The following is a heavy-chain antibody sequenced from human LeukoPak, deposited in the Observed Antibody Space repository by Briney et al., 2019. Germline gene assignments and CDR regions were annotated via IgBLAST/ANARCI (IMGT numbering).Heavy chain of an antibody. CDR1: GYTLTSYA. V-gene: IGHV1-3*01. CDR3: ARDVRYCSSTSCYSGWFDP. CDR2: INAGNGNT. D-gene: IGHD2-2*01. Sequence: GASVKVSCKASGYTLTSYAMHWVRQAPGQRLEWMGWINAGNGNTKYSQKFQGRVTITRDTSASTAYMELRSLRSDDTAVYYCARDVRYCSSTSCYSGWFDPWGQGTLVTVSS. J-gene: IGHJ5*02.